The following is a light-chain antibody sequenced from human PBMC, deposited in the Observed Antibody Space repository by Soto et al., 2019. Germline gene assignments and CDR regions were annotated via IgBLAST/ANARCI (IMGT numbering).Light chain of an antibody. Sequence: QSVLTQPPSASGTPGQRVTISCSGSSSNIGSNAVNWYQQFAGTAPKLLIYTDNQRPSGVPDRFSGSKSGTSASLAISGLQSEDEADYFCAAWDGSLNAYVFGTGTKVTVL. CDR2: TDN. CDR1: SSNIGSNA. V-gene: IGLV1-44*01. J-gene: IGLJ1*01. CDR3: AAWDGSLNAYV.